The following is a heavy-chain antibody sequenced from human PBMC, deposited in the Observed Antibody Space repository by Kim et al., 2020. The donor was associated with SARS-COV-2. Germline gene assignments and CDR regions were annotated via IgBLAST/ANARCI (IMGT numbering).Heavy chain of an antibody. D-gene: IGHD3-16*01. CDR2: IKKDGTEK. V-gene: IGHV3-7*01. CDR1: GFTFSNYW. J-gene: IGHJ4*02. CDR3: ARDWARLFDY. Sequence: GGSLRLSCIASGFTFSNYWMAWVRQAPGKGLEWVASIKKDGTEKYYVDSVKGRFTISRDNSKNSLYLQMNSLRAEDAAVYYCARDWARLFDYCGQGTLVTVSS.